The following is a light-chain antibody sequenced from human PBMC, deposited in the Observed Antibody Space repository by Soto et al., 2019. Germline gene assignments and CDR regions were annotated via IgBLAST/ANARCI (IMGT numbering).Light chain of an antibody. J-gene: IGLJ3*02. CDR3: SSYTSSSTLV. Sequence: QSVLTQPASVSGSPGQSITIPCTGTSSDVGGYDNVSWYRQHPGKVPKLIIYEVNNRPSGISNRLSGSKSGNTASLTISGLQAEDEADYYCSSYTSSSTLVFGGGTKLTVL. V-gene: IGLV2-14*01. CDR1: SSDVGGYDN. CDR2: EVN.